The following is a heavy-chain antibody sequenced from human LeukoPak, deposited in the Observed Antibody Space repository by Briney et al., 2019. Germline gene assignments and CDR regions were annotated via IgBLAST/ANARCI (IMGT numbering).Heavy chain of an antibody. CDR1: GGFISSYY. D-gene: IGHD6-6*01. CDR3: ASYEYSSSSVVY. J-gene: IGHJ4*02. Sequence: SETLSLTCTVSGGFISSYYWSWIRQPPGKGLEWIGYIYYSGSTNYNPSLKSRVTISVDTSKNQFSLKLSSVTAADTAVYYCASYEYSSSSVVYWGQGTLVTVSS. V-gene: IGHV4-59*01. CDR2: IYYSGST.